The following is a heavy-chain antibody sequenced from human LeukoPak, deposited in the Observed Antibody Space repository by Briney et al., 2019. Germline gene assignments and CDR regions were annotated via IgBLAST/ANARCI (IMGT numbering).Heavy chain of an antibody. CDR3: ARDSDYYDSSGYSYYGMDV. CDR1: GFTVSSNY. CDR2: IYSGGST. Sequence: GGSLRLSCAASGFTVSSNYMSWVRQAPGKGLEWFSVIYSGGSTYYADSVKGRFTISRHNSKNTLYLQMNSLRAEDTAVYYCARDSDYYDSSGYSYYGMDVWGQGTTVTVSS. J-gene: IGHJ6*02. D-gene: IGHD3-22*01. V-gene: IGHV3-53*04.